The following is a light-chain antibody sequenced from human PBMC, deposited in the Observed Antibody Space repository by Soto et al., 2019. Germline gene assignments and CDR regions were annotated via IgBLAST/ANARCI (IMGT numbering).Light chain of an antibody. CDR3: QHYKISTPYS. CDR2: QAS. J-gene: IGKJ2*03. CDR1: ENFNRW. V-gene: IGKV1-5*03. Sequence: DIQMTQSPSTLSASVGDRVTITCRASENFNRWLAWYQQRPGTVPKLLIYQASNLESGVPARFSGSGSGTDFTLTISSLQPEDFATYYCQHYKISTPYSFGQGTKVEIK.